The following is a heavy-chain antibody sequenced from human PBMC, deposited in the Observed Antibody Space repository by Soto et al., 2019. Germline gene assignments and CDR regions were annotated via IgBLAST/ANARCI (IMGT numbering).Heavy chain of an antibody. CDR3: ARGESAAVAGPFDY. J-gene: IGHJ4*02. CDR2: IIPIFSTA. Sequence: QVQLVQSGAEVKKPGSSVKVSCKAYGGTFSSYAISWVRQAPGQGLEWMGGIIPIFSTANYAQKFQGRVTITADESTSTAYMELSSLRSEDTAVYYCARGESAAVAGPFDYWGQGTLVTVSS. D-gene: IGHD6-19*01. V-gene: IGHV1-69*01. CDR1: GGTFSSYA.